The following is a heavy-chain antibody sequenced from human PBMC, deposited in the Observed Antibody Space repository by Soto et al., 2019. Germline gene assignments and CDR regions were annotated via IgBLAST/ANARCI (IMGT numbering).Heavy chain of an antibody. CDR1: GYTFTSYD. CDR2: MNPNSGNT. Sequence: QVQLVQSGAEVKKPGASVKVSCKASGYTFTSYDINWVRQATGQGLEWMGWMNPNSGNTGYAQKFQGRVTMTRNTSMSTAYMELSSLRSEDTAVYYCARAVRGVVINSDAFDIWGQGTMVTVSS. CDR3: ARAVRGVVINSDAFDI. V-gene: IGHV1-8*01. D-gene: IGHD2-15*01. J-gene: IGHJ3*02.